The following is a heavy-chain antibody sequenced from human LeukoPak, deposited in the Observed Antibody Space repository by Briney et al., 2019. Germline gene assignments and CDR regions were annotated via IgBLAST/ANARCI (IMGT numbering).Heavy chain of an antibody. V-gene: IGHV4-34*01. CDR2: INHSGST. D-gene: IGHD2-21*02. Sequence: SETLSLTCAVYGGSFSGYYWSWIRQPPGKGLEWIGEINHSGSTNYNPSLKSRVTISVDTSKNQFSLKLSSVTAADTAVYYCARGLCGGDCYWVGWFDPWGQGTLVTVSS. CDR3: ARGLCGGDCYWVGWFDP. CDR1: GGSFSGYY. J-gene: IGHJ5*02.